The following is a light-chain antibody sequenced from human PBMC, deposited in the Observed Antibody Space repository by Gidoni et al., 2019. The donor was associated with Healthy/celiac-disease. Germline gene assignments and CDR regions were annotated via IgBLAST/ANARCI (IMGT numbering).Light chain of an antibody. J-gene: IGLJ2*01. Sequence: QSVLTQQPSVSGAPGQRVTISCTGSSSNIGAGYDVHWYQQLPGTAPNLLIYGNNNRPTGVPDRFSGSKSGTSASPAITGLQAEDEADYYCQSYDSSLSGSVFGGGTKLTVL. CDR1: SSNIGAGYD. CDR3: QSYDSSLSGSV. V-gene: IGLV1-40*01. CDR2: GNN.